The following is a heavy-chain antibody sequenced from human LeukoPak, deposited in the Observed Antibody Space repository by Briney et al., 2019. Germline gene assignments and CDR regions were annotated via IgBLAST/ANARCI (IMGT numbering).Heavy chain of an antibody. D-gene: IGHD5-12*01. CDR2: INSDGSST. J-gene: IGHJ6*03. CDR1: GFTFSSYW. V-gene: IGHV3-74*01. Sequence: GXLRLSCAASGFTFSSYWMHWVRQAPGKGLVWVSRINSDGSSTDYADSVKGRFTICRDNAKNTLYLQMNSLRADDTAVYYSGRGGYSGYDYYYYYYYMDVWGKGTTVTVSS. CDR3: GRGGYSGYDYYYYYYYMDV.